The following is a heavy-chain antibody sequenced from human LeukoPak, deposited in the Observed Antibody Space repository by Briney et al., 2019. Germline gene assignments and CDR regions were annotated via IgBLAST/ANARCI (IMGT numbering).Heavy chain of an antibody. Sequence: GGSLRLSCAASGFTFSSYSMDWVRQAPGKGLEWVSSINSSSYIYYADSVKGRFTISRDNAKNSLYLQKNSLRAEDTAVYYCARDDFWSGSPPDYWGQGTLVTASS. V-gene: IGHV3-21*01. CDR3: ARDDFWSGSPPDY. J-gene: IGHJ4*02. CDR1: GFTFSSYS. D-gene: IGHD3-3*01. CDR2: INSSSYI.